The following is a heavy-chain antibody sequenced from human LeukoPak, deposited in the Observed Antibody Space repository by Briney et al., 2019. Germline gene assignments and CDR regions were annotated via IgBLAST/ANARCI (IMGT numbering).Heavy chain of an antibody. D-gene: IGHD1-26*01. CDR3: AKDEGLGGSYYYYYYGMDV. V-gene: IGHV3-30*02. CDR2: IRYDGSNK. CDR1: GFTFSSYA. Sequence: GGSLRLSCAASGFTFSSYAMSWVRQAPGKGLEWVAFIRYDGSNKYYADSVKGRFTISRDNSKNTLYLQMNSLRAEDTAVYYCAKDEGLGGSYYYYYYGMDVWGQGTTVTVSS. J-gene: IGHJ6*02.